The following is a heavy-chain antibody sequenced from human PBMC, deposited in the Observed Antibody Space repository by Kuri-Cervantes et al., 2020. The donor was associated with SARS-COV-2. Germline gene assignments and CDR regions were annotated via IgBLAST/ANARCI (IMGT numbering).Heavy chain of an antibody. Sequence: ASVKVSCKASGYTFTGYYMHWVRQAPGQGLEWMGWINPNSGGTNYAQKFQGRVTITTDESTSTAYMELSRLRSEDTAVYYCARGGWYSSSSGSSWFDPRGQGTLVTVSS. D-gene: IGHD6-6*01. CDR2: INPNSGGT. CDR3: ARGGWYSSSSGSSWFDP. V-gene: IGHV1-2*02. J-gene: IGHJ5*02. CDR1: GYTFTGYY.